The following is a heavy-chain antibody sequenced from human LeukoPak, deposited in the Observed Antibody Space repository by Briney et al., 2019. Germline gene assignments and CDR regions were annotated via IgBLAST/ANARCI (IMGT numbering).Heavy chain of an antibody. V-gene: IGHV3-15*01. CDR3: TTQYYDILTGTDY. CDR1: GFTFSNAW. D-gene: IGHD3-9*01. J-gene: IGHJ4*02. Sequence: GGSLRLSCAASGFTFSNAWMSWVRQAPGKGLEWVGRIKSKTDGGTTDYAAPVKGRFTISRDDLKNTLYLQMNSLKTEDTAVYYCTTQYYDILTGTDYWGQGTLVTVSS. CDR2: IKSKTDGGTT.